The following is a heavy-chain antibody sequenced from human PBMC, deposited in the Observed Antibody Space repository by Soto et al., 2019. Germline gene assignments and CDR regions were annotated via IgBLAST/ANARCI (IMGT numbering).Heavy chain of an antibody. CDR2: IVVGNDNT. V-gene: IGHV1-58*02. CDR1: GFTFSSSA. D-gene: IGHD1-1*01. CDR3: AADAAPTDPYKWFDP. Sequence: SVKVSCKASGFTFSSSAIQWVRQARGQSLEWIGWIVVGNDNTKHAQKFQDRVTITRDMPTSTAYMELSNLRSEDTAVYYCAADAAPTDPYKWFDPWGQGTMVTVSS. J-gene: IGHJ5*02.